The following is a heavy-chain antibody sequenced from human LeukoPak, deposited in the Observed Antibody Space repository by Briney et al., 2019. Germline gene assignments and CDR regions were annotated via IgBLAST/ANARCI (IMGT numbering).Heavy chain of an antibody. CDR3: ARDAQRGFDYSNSLQY. CDR1: GFTFSHYG. Sequence: PGGSLKLSCAAAGFTFSHYGMHWVRQAPGEGLEWVAVIWSDGTNKYYAASVKGRFSISRDDSGKTVYLQMNSLRPEDTGIYYCARDAQRGFDYSNSLQYWGQGTPVTVST. V-gene: IGHV3-33*01. CDR2: IWSDGTNK. D-gene: IGHD4-11*01. J-gene: IGHJ4*02.